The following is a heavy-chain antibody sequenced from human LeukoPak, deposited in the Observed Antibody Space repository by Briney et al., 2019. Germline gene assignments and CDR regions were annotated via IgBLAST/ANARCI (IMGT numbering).Heavy chain of an antibody. V-gene: IGHV1-18*01. J-gene: IGHJ1*01. Sequence: ASVKVSCKASGYTFTSYGISWVRQAPGQGLEWMGWISAYNGNTNYAQKLQGRVNMTTDTSTSTPYMELRSQRSDDTAVYYCARGNDSSGYFNPYAEYFQHWGQGTLVTVSS. CDR2: ISAYNGNT. CDR1: GYTFTSYG. CDR3: ARGNDSSGYFNPYAEYFQH. D-gene: IGHD3-22*01.